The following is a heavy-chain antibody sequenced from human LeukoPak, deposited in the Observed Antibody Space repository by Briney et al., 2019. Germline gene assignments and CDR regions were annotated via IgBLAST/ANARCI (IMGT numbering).Heavy chain of an antibody. CDR2: ISSSSSSYI. CDR1: GFTFSSYS. D-gene: IGHD1-26*01. V-gene: IGHV3-21*01. J-gene: IGHJ4*02. CDR3: ARAPYSGSYYEYYFDY. Sequence: GGSLRLSCAASGFTFSSYSMNWVRQAPGKGLERVSSISSSSSSYIYYADSVKGRFTISRDNAKNSLYLQMNSLRAEDTAVYYCARAPYSGSYYEYYFDYWGQGTLVTVSS.